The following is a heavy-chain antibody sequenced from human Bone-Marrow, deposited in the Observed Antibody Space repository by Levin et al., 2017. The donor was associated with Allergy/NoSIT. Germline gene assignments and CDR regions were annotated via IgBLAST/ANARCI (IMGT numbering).Heavy chain of an antibody. CDR2: INHSRSA. D-gene: IGHD2-2*01. Sequence: SETLSLTCAVYGGSFNGYYWSWIRQPPGKGLEWIGEINHSRSANYKSSFKSRVTMLVDTYKYQFSLRLESVTAADTGVYYCARRPLGYCGGTSCSRHMDVWSKGTTVILSS. V-gene: IGHV4-34*01. CDR3: ARRPLGYCGGTSCSRHMDV. CDR1: GGSFNGYY. J-gene: IGHJ6*03.